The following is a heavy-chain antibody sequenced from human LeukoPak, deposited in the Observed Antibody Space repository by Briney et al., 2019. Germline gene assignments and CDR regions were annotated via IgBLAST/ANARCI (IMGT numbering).Heavy chain of an antibody. D-gene: IGHD3-22*01. V-gene: IGHV3-48*01. Sequence: HPGGSLRLPCAASGFTFSSYPMSWVRQAPGKGLEWVSYISSSSSTIYYADSVKGRFTISRDNSKNTLYLQMNSLRAEDTAVYYCAKDPIIIVVVIPDYWGQGTLVTVSS. CDR1: GFTFSSYP. J-gene: IGHJ4*02. CDR3: AKDPIIIVVVIPDY. CDR2: ISSSSSTI.